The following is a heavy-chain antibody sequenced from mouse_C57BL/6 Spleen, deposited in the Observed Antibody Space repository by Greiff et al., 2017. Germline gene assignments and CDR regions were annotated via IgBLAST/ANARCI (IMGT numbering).Heavy chain of an antibody. J-gene: IGHJ4*01. CDR3: ARRGYYGSSYYYAMDY. CDR2: IYPGDGDT. D-gene: IGHD1-1*01. Sequence: QVQLKQSGPELVKPGASVKISCKASGYAFSSSWMNWVKQRPGKGLEWIGRIYPGDGDTNYNGKFKGKATLTADKSSSTAYMQLSSLTSEDSAVYFGARRGYYGSSYYYAMDYWGQGTSVTVSS. CDR1: GYAFSSSW. V-gene: IGHV1-82*01.